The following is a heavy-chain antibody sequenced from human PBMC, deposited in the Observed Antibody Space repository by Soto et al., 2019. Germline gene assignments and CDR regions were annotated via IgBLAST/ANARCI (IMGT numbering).Heavy chain of an antibody. CDR1: GGSFSGYY. CDR2: INYSGST. CDR3: ARSRFLDV. J-gene: IGHJ6*04. Sequence: QVQLQQWGAGLLKPSETLSLTCAVSGGSFSGYYRSWIRQPPGKGLEWIGDINYSGSTDYNPSLRSRVTISIDTSKNQFSLKLSSVTAADTAVYYCARSRFLDVWGKGTTVTVSS. V-gene: IGHV4-34*02.